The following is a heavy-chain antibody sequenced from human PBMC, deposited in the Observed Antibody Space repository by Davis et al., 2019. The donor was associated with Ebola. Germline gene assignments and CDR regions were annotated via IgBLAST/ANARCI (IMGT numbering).Heavy chain of an antibody. J-gene: IGHJ5*01. V-gene: IGHV3-33*08. Sequence: GESLKISCEASGFTFSSYSMNWVRQAPGKGLEWVSSIWYEGTDGNYADSVRGRFIISRDDSKNTLYLQMNSLRVEDTAIYYCAREEGSSRWQNNWFDYWGQGTLVTVSS. CDR3: AREEGSSRWQNNWFDY. CDR1: GFTFSSYS. CDR2: IWYEGTDG. D-gene: IGHD2-2*01.